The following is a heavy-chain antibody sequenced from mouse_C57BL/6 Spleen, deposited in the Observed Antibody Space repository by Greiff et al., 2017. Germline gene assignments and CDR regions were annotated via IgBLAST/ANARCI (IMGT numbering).Heavy chain of an antibody. CDR3: VRENDYYGRSYVAWFAY. CDR1: GFTFNTYA. D-gene: IGHD1-1*01. CDR2: IRSKSSNYAT. V-gene: IGHV10-3*01. Sequence: EVHLVESGGGLVQPKGSLKLSCAASGFTFNTYAMHWVRQAPGQGVEWVARIRSKSSNYATYYADAVKDRFTTSTDDSQSMLYLQKNNLKTEDTAMYYGVRENDYYGRSYVAWFAYWGQGTLVTVSA. J-gene: IGHJ3*01.